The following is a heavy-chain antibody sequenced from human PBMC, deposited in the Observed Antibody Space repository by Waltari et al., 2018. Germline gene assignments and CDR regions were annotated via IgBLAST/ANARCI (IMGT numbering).Heavy chain of an antibody. CDR2: MISDATIK. V-gene: IGHV3-74*01. D-gene: IGHD6-19*01. J-gene: IGHJ4*02. Sequence: EVKLVESGGGLVQPGGSLILSCAASGFTFSDNWMHWVRQAPGKGLVWLSRMISDATIKAYADSVKGRFTISRDNAENTLYLQMNSLRIEDTAIYYCVRGSSGWYGTDFWGQGTLVTVSP. CDR1: GFTFSDNW. CDR3: VRGSSGWYGTDF.